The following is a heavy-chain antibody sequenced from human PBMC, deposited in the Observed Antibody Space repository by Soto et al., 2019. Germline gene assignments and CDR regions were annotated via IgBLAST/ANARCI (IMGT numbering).Heavy chain of an antibody. Sequence: QVQLVQSGAEVKKPGSSVKVSCKASGGTFSSYTISWVRQAPGQGLEWMGRIIPILGIANYAQKFQGRVTITADKSTSTAYMELGSLGSEDTAVYYCARGGGEYCSSTSCYLGSWGQGTLVTVSS. D-gene: IGHD2-2*01. V-gene: IGHV1-69*02. CDR3: ARGGGEYCSSTSCYLGS. CDR2: IIPILGIA. CDR1: GGTFSSYT. J-gene: IGHJ5*02.